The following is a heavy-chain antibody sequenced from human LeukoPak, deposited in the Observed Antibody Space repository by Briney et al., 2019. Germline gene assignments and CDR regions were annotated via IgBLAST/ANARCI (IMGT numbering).Heavy chain of an antibody. J-gene: IGHJ6*03. Sequence: PGGSLRLSCAASGFTFSCYAMLWVRQAPDKGLEWVAFIQYDGRNKCCADSVKGRFTVSRDNSKNTLYLQMNSLRVEDTAIYYCAKDKNDSGDYSSMDVWGKGTTVTVSS. CDR3: AKDKNDSGDYSSMDV. V-gene: IGHV3-30*02. CDR2: IQYDGRNK. CDR1: GFTFSCYA. D-gene: IGHD4-17*01.